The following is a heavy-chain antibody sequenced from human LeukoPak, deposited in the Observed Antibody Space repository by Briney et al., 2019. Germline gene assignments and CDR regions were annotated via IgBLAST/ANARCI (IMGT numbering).Heavy chain of an antibody. Sequence: GGSLRLSCAASEFTFSNYDMHWVRQATGRGLEWVSTIDTAGNTWYPDSVKGRFTISRENAKNSLNLPMNSLRVGDTDVYYCARAKMPGIQTAVRVNYFDSWGQGTLVTVSA. J-gene: IGHJ4*02. CDR1: EFTFSNYD. CDR3: ARAKMPGIQTAVRVNYFDS. D-gene: IGHD6-13*01. CDR2: IDTAGNT. V-gene: IGHV3-13*01.